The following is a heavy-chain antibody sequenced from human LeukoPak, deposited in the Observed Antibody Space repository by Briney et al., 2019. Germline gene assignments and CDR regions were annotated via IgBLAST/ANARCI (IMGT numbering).Heavy chain of an antibody. CDR2: IYSGGST. D-gene: IGHD6-13*01. J-gene: IGHJ2*01. CDR1: GFTVSSNY. Sequence: GGSLRLSCAASGFTVSSNYMSWVRQAPGKGLECVSVIYSGGSTYYADSVKGRFTISRDNSKNTLYLQMNSLRAEDTAVYYCARGATSESSSWYLHWYFDLWGRGTLVTVSS. CDR3: ARGATSESSSWYLHWYFDL. V-gene: IGHV3-53*01.